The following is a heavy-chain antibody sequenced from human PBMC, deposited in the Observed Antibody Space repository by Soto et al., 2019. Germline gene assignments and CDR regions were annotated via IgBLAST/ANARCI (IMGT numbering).Heavy chain of an antibody. V-gene: IGHV3-23*01. CDR1: GFTFSSYA. J-gene: IGHJ4*02. CDR3: AKGQKYSYGYRLDY. Sequence: EVQLLASGGGLVQPGGSLRLSCAASGFTFSSYAMSWVRQAPGKVLEWVSAISGSGGSTYYAYSVKGRFTISRDNSKNTLYLQMNSLRAEHTVIYYCAKGQKYSYGYRLDYCGERTLVTVAS. D-gene: IGHD5-18*01. CDR2: ISGSGGST.